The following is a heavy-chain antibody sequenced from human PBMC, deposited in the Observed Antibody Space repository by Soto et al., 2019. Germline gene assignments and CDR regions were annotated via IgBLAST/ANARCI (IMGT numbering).Heavy chain of an antibody. V-gene: IGHV5-10-1*01. CDR3: ALYYYGSGTIRYYYYGMDV. CDR1: GYSFTSYW. Sequence: GESLKISCKGSGYSFTSYWISWVRQMPGKGLEWMGRIDPSDSYTNYSPSFQGHVTISADKSISTAYLQWSSLKASDTAMYYCALYYYGSGTIRYYYYGMDVWGQGTLVTVSS. CDR2: IDPSDSYT. J-gene: IGHJ6*02. D-gene: IGHD3-10*01.